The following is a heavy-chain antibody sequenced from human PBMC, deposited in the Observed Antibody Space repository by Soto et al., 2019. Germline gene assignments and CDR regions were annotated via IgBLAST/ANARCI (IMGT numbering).Heavy chain of an antibody. J-gene: IGHJ4*02. V-gene: IGHV4-59*13. D-gene: IGHD7-27*01. CDR3: TRANWYSEY. Sequence: SEILSLTCTVSGGSISSYYWSWIRQPPGKGLEWLGYVYYNGITNYNPSLKSRVTMSADTSKNQFSLNLTSLTAADTAIYYCTRANWYSEYWGQGTLVTVSS. CDR1: GGSISSYY. CDR2: VYYNGIT.